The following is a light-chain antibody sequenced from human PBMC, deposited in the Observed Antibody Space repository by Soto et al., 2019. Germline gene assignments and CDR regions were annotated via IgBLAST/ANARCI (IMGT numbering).Light chain of an antibody. CDR2: AAS. V-gene: IGKV1-9*01. CDR1: QSISSY. Sequence: IQLTQSPSSLSASVGDRVTITCRASQSISSYLNWYQQKPGKAPNLLIYAASTLQSGVPSRFSGSGSGTEFTLTISGLQPDDFATYYCQQFNSYPITFGQGTRLEIK. J-gene: IGKJ5*01. CDR3: QQFNSYPIT.